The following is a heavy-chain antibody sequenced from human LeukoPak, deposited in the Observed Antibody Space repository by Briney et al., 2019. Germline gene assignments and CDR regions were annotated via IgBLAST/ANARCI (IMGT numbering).Heavy chain of an antibody. Sequence: GASVKVSCKASGYSFTSYGISWVRQAPGQGLEWMGWINPNSGGTNYAQKFQGRVTMTRDTSISTAYMELSRLRSDDTAVYYCARGSPDYWGQGTLVTVSS. CDR3: ARGSPDY. V-gene: IGHV1-2*02. CDR1: GYSFTSYG. J-gene: IGHJ4*02. CDR2: INPNSGGT.